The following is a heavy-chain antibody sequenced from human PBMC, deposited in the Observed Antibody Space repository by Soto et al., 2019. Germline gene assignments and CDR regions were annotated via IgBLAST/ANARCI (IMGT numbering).Heavy chain of an antibody. CDR3: ARHPSDFWFDP. CDR2: SYYRGST. V-gene: IGHV4-34*01. D-gene: IGHD2-21*02. CDR1: GGSFSGYF. J-gene: IGHJ5*02. Sequence: PSETLSLTCAVHGGSFSGYFWTWIRQAPGKGLEWIGSSYYRGSTNYNPSLKSRVTVSVDTSKNQFSLKLSSVTAADTAVYYCARHPSDFWFDPWGQGTLVTVSS.